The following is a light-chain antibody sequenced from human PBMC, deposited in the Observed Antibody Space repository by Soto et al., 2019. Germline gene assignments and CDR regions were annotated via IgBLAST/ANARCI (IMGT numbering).Light chain of an antibody. CDR2: GAS. V-gene: IGKV3-15*01. CDR1: QSVSSN. CDR3: QQYNNWPPWT. Sequence: EIAMTQSPATLSVSPCERATRSCSASQSVSSNLAWYQQKPGQAPRLLIYGASTRATGIPARFSGSGSGTEFNLTISSLQSEDFAVYYCQQYNNWPPWTFGGGTKVDI. J-gene: IGKJ4*01.